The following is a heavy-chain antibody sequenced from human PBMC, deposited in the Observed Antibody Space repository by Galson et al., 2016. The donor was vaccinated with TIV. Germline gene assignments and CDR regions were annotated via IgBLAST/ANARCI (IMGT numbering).Heavy chain of an antibody. Sequence: SLRLSCAASGLSVSINYMTWVRQAPGKGLEWVAFIRYDGSNKYFADSVKGRFTISRDNSKNTLYLEMNSLRAEDTAVFYCAKDGDDNSFVHSFYYYMDVWGKGTTVIVSS. V-gene: IGHV3-30*02. CDR2: IRYDGSNK. CDR1: GLSVSINY. CDR3: AKDGDDNSFVHSFYYYMDV. J-gene: IGHJ6*03. D-gene: IGHD5-24*01.